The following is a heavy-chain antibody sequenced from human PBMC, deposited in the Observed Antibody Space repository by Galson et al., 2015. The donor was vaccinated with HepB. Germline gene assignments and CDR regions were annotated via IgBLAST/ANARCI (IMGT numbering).Heavy chain of an antibody. CDR2: IVVGSGNT. J-gene: IGHJ2*01. CDR3: ATDSSPYYYDTSGNFGYFDL. Sequence: SVKVSCKASGFIFSSSDMQWVRQARGQRLEWIGWIVVGSGNTNYAQKFQERVTITRDMSTNTAYMELSSLRSEDTAVYYCATDSSPYYYDTSGNFGYFDLWGRGTLVTVSS. V-gene: IGHV1-58*02. CDR1: GFIFSSSD. D-gene: IGHD3-22*01.